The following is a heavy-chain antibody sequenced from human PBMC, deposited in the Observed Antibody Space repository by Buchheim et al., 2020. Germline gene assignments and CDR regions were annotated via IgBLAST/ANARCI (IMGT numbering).Heavy chain of an antibody. Sequence: EEQLLEAGGGLVQPGGSLRLSCAAPGFIVDTNSYAMSWVRQAPGKGLEWVSTIKEGGPGTYYADPVKGRFTISRDNSKKAMYLQMNSLRVEDTAVYYCAKTSANVGTCFDHWGQGTL. D-gene: IGHD1-1*01. CDR1: GFIVDTNSYA. CDR2: IKEGGPGT. V-gene: IGHV3-23*01. J-gene: IGHJ4*02. CDR3: AKTSANVGTCFDH.